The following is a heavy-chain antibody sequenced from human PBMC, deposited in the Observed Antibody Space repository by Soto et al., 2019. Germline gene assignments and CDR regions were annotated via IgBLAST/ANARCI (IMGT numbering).Heavy chain of an antibody. V-gene: IGHV4-4*07. CDR3: VRDGTKNLRDWFDP. J-gene: IGHJ5*02. Sequence: SETLSLTCNVSAASLAGYYWSWIRHPPGKGLEWIGRIYATGTTDYNPSLKSRLTMSVDMSKKQFSLTLRSVTAADTAMYYCVRDGTKNLRDWFDPWGQGILVTVSS. CDR1: AASLAGYY. CDR2: IYATGTT. D-gene: IGHD1-1*01.